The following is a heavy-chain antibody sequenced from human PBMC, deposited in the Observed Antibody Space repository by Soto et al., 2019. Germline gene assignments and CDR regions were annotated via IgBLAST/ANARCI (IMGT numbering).Heavy chain of an antibody. D-gene: IGHD3-3*01. CDR3: AHRVLRTVFGLVTTTAIYSDF. V-gene: IGHV2-5*02. J-gene: IGHJ4*02. Sequence: QITLNESGPTVVRDTETLTQTCRFSGFSLTTSGVGVGWIRQSPGKAPEWLALIYWDDDKRYSASLKSRLTITKDTSKNQLVLTVSDLDPTDTATYYCAHRVLRTVFGLVTTTAIYSDFWGQGTPVAVSS. CDR1: GFSLTTSGVG. CDR2: IYWDDDK.